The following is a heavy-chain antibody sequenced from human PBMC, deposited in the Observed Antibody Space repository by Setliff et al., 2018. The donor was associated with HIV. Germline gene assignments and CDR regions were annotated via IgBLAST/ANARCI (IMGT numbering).Heavy chain of an antibody. Sequence: GGSLRLSCAASGFTFSSYAMSWARQAPGKGLEWVSAISGSGGSTYYADSVKGRFTISRDNSKNTLYLQMNSLRAEDTAVYYCAKDPRAAVATICDYWGQGTLVTVSS. J-gene: IGHJ4*02. CDR2: ISGSGGST. CDR1: GFTFSSYA. D-gene: IGHD5-12*01. CDR3: AKDPRAAVATICDY. V-gene: IGHV3-23*01.